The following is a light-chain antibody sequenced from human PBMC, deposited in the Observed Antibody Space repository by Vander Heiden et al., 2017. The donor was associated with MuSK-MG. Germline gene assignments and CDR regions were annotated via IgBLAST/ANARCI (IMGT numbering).Light chain of an antibody. V-gene: IGKV1-27*01. CDR3: QKYNSAPWT. J-gene: IGKJ1*01. Sequence: DIHLTLSPSSLSSSVGDRVTITCRASQGISNYLAWYQQKPGKVPKLLIYAASTLQSGVPSRFSGSGSGTDFTLTISSLQPEDVATYYCQKYNSAPWTFGQGTKVEIK. CDR1: QGISNY. CDR2: AAS.